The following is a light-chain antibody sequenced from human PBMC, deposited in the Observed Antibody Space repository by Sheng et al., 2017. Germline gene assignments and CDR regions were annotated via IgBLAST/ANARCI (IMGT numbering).Light chain of an antibody. Sequence: QPVLTQPPSVSGAPGQRVTISCTGSSSNIGAGYDVHWYQQVPGTAPKLLIYGNTNRPSGVPDRFSGSKSVTSASLAITGLQAEDEADYYCQSYDSSLSGSGVFGTGTKVTVL. V-gene: IGLV1-40*01. CDR3: QSYDSSLSGSGV. CDR1: SSNIGAGYD. CDR2: GNT. J-gene: IGLJ1*01.